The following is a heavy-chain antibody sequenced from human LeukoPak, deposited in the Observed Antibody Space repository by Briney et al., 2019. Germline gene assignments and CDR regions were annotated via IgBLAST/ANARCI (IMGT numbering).Heavy chain of an antibody. CDR3: AGTYYYTSRSYSNFDF. V-gene: IGHV4-4*07. CDR1: GGSISGYY. Sequence: SETLSLTCTVSGGSISGYYWSWIRQPAGKGLEWIGSIHYRGGTYYNPSLKSRVTISVDTSKNQLSLKLSSVTAADTAVYYCAGTYYYTSRSYSNFDFWGQGTLVTVSS. CDR2: IHYRGGT. J-gene: IGHJ4*02. D-gene: IGHD3-10*01.